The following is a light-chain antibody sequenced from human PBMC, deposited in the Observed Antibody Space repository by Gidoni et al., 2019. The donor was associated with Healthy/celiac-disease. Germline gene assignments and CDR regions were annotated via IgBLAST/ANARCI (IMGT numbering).Light chain of an antibody. V-gene: IGKV1-5*03. Sequence: DIQMTQSPSTPSASVGDRVTITCRASQSISSWLAWYQQNPGKAPKLLIYNASSLESGVPSRFSGSGSGTEFTLTISSLQPDDFATYYCQQYRTFGQGTKVEIK. CDR2: NAS. CDR3: QQYRT. J-gene: IGKJ1*01. CDR1: QSISSW.